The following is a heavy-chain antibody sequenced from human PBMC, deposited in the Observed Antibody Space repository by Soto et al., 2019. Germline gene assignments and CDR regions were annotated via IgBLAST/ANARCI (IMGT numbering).Heavy chain of an antibody. CDR2: IIPIFGTA. V-gene: IGHV1-69*01. Sequence: QVQLVQSGAEVKKPGSSEKVSCKASGGTFSSYAISWVRQAPGQGLEWMGGIIPIFGTANYAQKFQGRVTITADESTSTAYMELSSLRSEDTAVYYCARVMSRDGYNYGHFDYWGQGTLVTVSS. D-gene: IGHD5-12*01. CDR1: GGTFSSYA. J-gene: IGHJ4*02. CDR3: ARVMSRDGYNYGHFDY.